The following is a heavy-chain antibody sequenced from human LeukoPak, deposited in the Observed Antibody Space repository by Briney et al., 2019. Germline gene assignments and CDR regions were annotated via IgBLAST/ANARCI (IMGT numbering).Heavy chain of an antibody. V-gene: IGHV4-38-2*02. J-gene: IGHJ4*02. CDR1: GYSISGAYY. CDR2: TYYSGST. D-gene: IGHD3-3*01. Sequence: PSETLSLTCTVSGYSISGAYYWGWIRQPPGKGLEWIGSTYYSGSTYYNPSLKSRVTIPVDTSKNQFSLKLSSVTAADTAVYYCARLNTIFSYYFDYWGQGTLVTVSS. CDR3: ARLNTIFSYYFDY.